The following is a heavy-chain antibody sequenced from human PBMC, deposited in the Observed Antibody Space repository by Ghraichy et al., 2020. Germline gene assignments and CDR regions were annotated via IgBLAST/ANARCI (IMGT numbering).Heavy chain of an antibody. V-gene: IGHV3-48*02. Sequence: LSLTCAASGFTFSSYSMNWVRQAPGKGLEWVSYISSSSSSTIYYADSVKGRFTISRDNAKNSLYLQMNSLRDEDTAVYYCARVRIAAAGHNWFDPWGQGTLVTVSS. CDR1: GFTFSSYS. CDR2: ISSSSSSTI. J-gene: IGHJ5*02. CDR3: ARVRIAAAGHNWFDP. D-gene: IGHD6-13*01.